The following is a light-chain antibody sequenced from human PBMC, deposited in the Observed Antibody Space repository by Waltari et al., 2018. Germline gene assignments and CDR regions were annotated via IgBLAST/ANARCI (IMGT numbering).Light chain of an antibody. CDR1: QSISSH. J-gene: IGKJ2*01. CDR2: AAS. V-gene: IGKV1-39*01. Sequence: DIQMTQSPSSLSASVGDRDTITCRASQSISSHLNWYQQKPGKAPKLLIYAASSLQSGVPSGFSGSGSGTDFTLTISSLQPEDFATYYCQQSYSTPYTFGQGTKLEIK. CDR3: QQSYSTPYT.